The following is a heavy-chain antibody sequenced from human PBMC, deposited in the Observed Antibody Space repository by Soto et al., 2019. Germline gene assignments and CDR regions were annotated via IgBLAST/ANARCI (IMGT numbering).Heavy chain of an antibody. CDR1: GFTFSSYS. J-gene: IGHJ3*02. CDR3: ARDMTTVTMDAFDI. CDR2: ISSSSSTI. Sequence: GGSLRLSCAASGFTFSSYSMNWVRQAPGKGLEWVSYISSSSSTIYYADSVKGRFTISRDNAKNSLYLQMNSLRAEDTAVYYCARDMTTVTMDAFDIWGHGTMVTVSS. D-gene: IGHD4-17*01. V-gene: IGHV3-48*01.